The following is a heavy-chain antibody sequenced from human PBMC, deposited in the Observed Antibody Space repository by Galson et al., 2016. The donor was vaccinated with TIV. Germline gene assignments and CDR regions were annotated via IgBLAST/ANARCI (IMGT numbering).Heavy chain of an antibody. D-gene: IGHD4-17*01. J-gene: IGHJ4*02. V-gene: IGHV2-5*02. Sequence: PALVKPTQTLTLTCTFSGFSLYTRGVGVGWIRQPPGKALEWLALFYWDGEERYSPSLRGRVTISTDTSGNEVVLKMTNMDPVDTGTYFCARRGEAGSTGFFDLWGQGSLVTVSS. CDR1: GFSLYTRGVG. CDR3: ARRGEAGSTGFFDL. CDR2: FYWDGEE.